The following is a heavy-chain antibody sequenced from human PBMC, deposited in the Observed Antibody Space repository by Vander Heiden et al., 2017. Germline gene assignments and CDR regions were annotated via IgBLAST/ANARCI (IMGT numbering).Heavy chain of an antibody. Sequence: VQLVQSGAEGKKPGESRTLSCTGSGYSLTSYWIGWVRPLLGKGLEWMGIIYPGDSDTRYSPSFQGQVTISADKSISTAYLQWSSLKASDTAMYYCARAAAGTAWFDPWGQGTLVTVSS. D-gene: IGHD6-13*01. J-gene: IGHJ5*02. CDR1: GYSLTSYW. V-gene: IGHV5-51*01. CDR3: ARAAAGTAWFDP. CDR2: IYPGDSDT.